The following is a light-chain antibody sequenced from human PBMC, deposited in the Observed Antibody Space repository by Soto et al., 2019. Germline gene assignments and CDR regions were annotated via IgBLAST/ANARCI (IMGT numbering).Light chain of an antibody. J-gene: IGKJ4*01. V-gene: IGKV3-15*01. Sequence: EIVMTQSPATLSVSVGERATLSCRASQSVSSKLAWYQQKPGQAPRLLIYGASTRATGIPARFSGSGSGTEFTLTISSLQSEDFAGYYCQQYNDWPPQLTFGGGTKVEIK. CDR3: QQYNDWPPQLT. CDR1: QSVSSK. CDR2: GAS.